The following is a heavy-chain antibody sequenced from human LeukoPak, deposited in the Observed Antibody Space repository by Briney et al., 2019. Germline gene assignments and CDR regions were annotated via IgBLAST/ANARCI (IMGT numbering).Heavy chain of an antibody. J-gene: IGHJ1*01. Sequence: ASVKVSCKASGYTFTGYYMHWVRQAPGQGLEWMGIINPSGGSTSYAQKFQGRVTMTRDTSTSTAYMELRSLRSDDTAVYYCARDPSPQLLPKYFQHWGQGTLVTVSS. CDR1: GYTFTGYY. D-gene: IGHD2-15*01. CDR3: ARDPSPQLLPKYFQH. V-gene: IGHV1-46*01. CDR2: INPSGGST.